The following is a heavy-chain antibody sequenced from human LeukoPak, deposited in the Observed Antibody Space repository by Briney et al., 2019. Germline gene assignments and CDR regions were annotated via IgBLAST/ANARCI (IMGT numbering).Heavy chain of an antibody. D-gene: IGHD1-1*01. CDR3: ARDSSGAGGWFDP. Sequence: ASVNVSFTASVYTFTGYYMHWVRQAPGQGPEWMGWINPNNGGTFYAQNFQGRVTMTRDTSITTAYMELSSLRSDDTAVYYCARDSSGAGGWFDPWGQGTQVTVSS. V-gene: IGHV1-2*02. J-gene: IGHJ5*02. CDR1: VYTFTGYY. CDR2: INPNNGGT.